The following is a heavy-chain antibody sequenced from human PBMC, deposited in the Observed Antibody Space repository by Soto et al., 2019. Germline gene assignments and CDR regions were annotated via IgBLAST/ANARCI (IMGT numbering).Heavy chain of an antibody. J-gene: IGHJ3*02. CDR3: ARGLAVAGNAFEI. CDR2: INSDGSTT. Sequence: PGGSLRLSCLASGFSFSDYAMHWVRQAPGKGLVWVSRINSDGSTTNYADSVKGRFTLSRDNAENTLYLQVNSLRAEDTAVYYCARGLAVAGNAFEIWGHGTMVTVSS. D-gene: IGHD6-19*01. CDR1: GFSFSDYA. V-gene: IGHV3-74*01.